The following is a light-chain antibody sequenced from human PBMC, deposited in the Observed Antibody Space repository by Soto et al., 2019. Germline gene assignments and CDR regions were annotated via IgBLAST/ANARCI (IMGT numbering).Light chain of an antibody. V-gene: IGLV2-8*01. CDR3: SSYAGSNIYVV. CDR2: EVS. Sequence: QSALTQPPSASGSPGQSVTISCTGTGSDVGGYNYVSWYQHHPGKAPKLMLYEVSTRPSGVPDRFSGSKSGNTASLTVSGLQAEDEADYYCSSYAGSNIYVVFGGGTKSPS. J-gene: IGLJ2*01. CDR1: GSDVGGYNY.